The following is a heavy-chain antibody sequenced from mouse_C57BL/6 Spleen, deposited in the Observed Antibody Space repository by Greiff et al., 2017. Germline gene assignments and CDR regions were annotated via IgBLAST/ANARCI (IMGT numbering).Heavy chain of an antibody. CDR3: ARGGTPGGYFDY. CDR2: ISYDGSN. CDR1: GYSITSGYY. V-gene: IGHV3-6*01. J-gene: IGHJ2*01. Sequence: EVQLQESGPGLVKPSQSLSLTCSVTGYSITSGYYWNWIRQFPGNKLEWMGYISYDGSNNYNPSLKNRISITRDTSKNQFFLKLNSVTTEDTATYYCARGGTPGGYFDYWGKGTTLTVSS. D-gene: IGHD3-3*01.